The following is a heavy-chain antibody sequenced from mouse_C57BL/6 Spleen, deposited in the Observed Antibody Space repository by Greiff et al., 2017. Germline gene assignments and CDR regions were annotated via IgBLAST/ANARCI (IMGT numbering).Heavy chain of an antibody. Sequence: VQLQQSGAELVRPGASVTLSCKASGYTFTDYEMHWVKQTPVHGLEWIGAIDPETGGTAYNQKFKGKAILTADKSSSTAYMELRSLTSEDSAVYYCTRGHYYGSSYLDDWGQGTTLTVSS. D-gene: IGHD1-1*01. CDR1: GYTFTDYE. V-gene: IGHV1-15*01. CDR2: IDPETGGT. CDR3: TRGHYYGSSYLDD. J-gene: IGHJ2*01.